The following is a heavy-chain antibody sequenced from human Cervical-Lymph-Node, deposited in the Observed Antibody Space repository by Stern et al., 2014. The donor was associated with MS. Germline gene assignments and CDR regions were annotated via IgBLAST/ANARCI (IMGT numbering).Heavy chain of an antibody. V-gene: IGHV4-61*02. Sequence: DQLVESGPGLVKPSQTLSLTCTVSGGSISSGSYYWSWIRQPAGKGLEWIGRIYTSGSTNYNPSLKSRVTISVDTSKNQLSLKLGSVTAADTAVYYCARKGGYNNAFDIWGQGTMVTVSS. CDR2: IYTSGST. CDR1: GGSISSGSYY. D-gene: IGHD5-24*01. J-gene: IGHJ3*02. CDR3: ARKGGYNNAFDI.